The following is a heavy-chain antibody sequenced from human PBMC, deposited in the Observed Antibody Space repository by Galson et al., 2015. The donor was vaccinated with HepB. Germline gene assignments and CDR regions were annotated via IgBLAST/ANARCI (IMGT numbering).Heavy chain of an antibody. J-gene: IGHJ4*02. CDR2: IIPIFGTA. CDR3: AREVAYCTNGVCYPQNFDY. Sequence: SVKVSCKASGGTFSSYAISWVRQAPGQGLEWMGGIIPIFGTANYAQKFQGRVTITADESTSTAYMELSSLRSEDTAVYYCAREVAYCTNGVCYPQNFDYWGQGTLVTVSS. V-gene: IGHV1-69*13. CDR1: GGTFSSYA. D-gene: IGHD2-8*01.